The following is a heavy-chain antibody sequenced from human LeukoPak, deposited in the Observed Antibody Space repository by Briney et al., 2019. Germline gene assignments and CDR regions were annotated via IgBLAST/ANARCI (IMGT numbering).Heavy chain of an antibody. CDR2: IYYSGST. CDR3: ARVQPMLTSRPHFDY. J-gene: IGHJ4*02. Sequence: PSETLSLTCTVSGGSISSSSYYWGWIRQPPGKGLEWIGSIYYSGSTYYNPSLKSRVTISVDTSKNQFSLKLSSVTAADTAFYYCARVQPMLTSRPHFDYWGQGTQVTVSS. CDR1: GGSISSSSYY. V-gene: IGHV4-39*07. D-gene: IGHD2-2*01.